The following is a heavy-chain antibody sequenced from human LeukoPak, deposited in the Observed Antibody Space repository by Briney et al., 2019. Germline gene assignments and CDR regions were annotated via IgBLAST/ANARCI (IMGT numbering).Heavy chain of an antibody. V-gene: IGHV3-33*01. CDR3: ARGHSYGDPFLVGDY. CDR2: IWYDGSNK. D-gene: IGHD5-18*01. CDR1: GFTFSSYG. Sequence: GRSLRLSCAASGFTFSSYGMHWVRQAPGKGLEWVAVIWYDGSNKYYADSVKGRFTISRDNSKNTLDLQMNSLRAEDTALYYCARGHSYGDPFLVGDYCGQGTLVTVSS. J-gene: IGHJ4*02.